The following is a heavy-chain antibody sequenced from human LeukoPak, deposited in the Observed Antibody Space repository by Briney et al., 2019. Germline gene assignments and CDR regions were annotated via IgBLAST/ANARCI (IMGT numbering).Heavy chain of an antibody. CDR3: ARVLGFVDY. V-gene: IGHV4-59*01. J-gene: IGHJ4*02. CDR1: GGSFSGYY. CDR2: IYYSGST. D-gene: IGHD2/OR15-2a*01. Sequence: SETLSLTCAVYGGSFSGYYWSWIQQPPGKGLEWIGYIYYSGSTNYNPSLKSRVTISVDTSKNQSSLKLSSVTAADTAVYYCARVLGFVDYWGQGTLVTVSS.